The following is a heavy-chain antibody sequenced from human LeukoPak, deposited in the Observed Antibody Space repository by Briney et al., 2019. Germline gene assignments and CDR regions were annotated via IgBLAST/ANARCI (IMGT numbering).Heavy chain of an antibody. V-gene: IGHV3-7*01. CDR2: IKQDGSEK. J-gene: IGHJ4*02. CDR3: ARDGPYGDYLFDY. D-gene: IGHD4-17*01. Sequence: GGSLRLSCAASGFTFSSYWMSWVRQAPGKGLEWVANIKQDGSEKYYVDSVKGRFTISRDNAKNSLYLQMNSLRAEDTAVYYCARDGPYGDYLFDYWGQGTLVTVSS. CDR1: GFTFSSYW.